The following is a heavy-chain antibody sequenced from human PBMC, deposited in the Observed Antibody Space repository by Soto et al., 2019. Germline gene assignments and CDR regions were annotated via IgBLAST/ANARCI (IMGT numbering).Heavy chain of an antibody. J-gene: IGHJ3*02. D-gene: IGHD3-3*01. CDR1: GFTFSSYW. V-gene: IGHV3-74*01. CDR3: ARGDDFWSGYWGDAFDI. CDR2: INSDGSST. Sequence: GGSLRLSCAASGFTFSSYWMHWVRQAPGKGLVWVSRINSDGSSTSYADSVKGRFTISRDNAKNTLYLQMNSLRAEDTAVYYCARGDDFWSGYWGDAFDIWGQGTMVTVSS.